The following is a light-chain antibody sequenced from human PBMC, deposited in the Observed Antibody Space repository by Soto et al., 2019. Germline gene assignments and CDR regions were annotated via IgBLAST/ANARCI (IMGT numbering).Light chain of an antibody. CDR1: SSDVGGYNH. Sequence: QSALTQPRSVSGSPGQSVTISCSGTSSDVGGYNHVSWYQQYPGKAPKAMIYDVSKRPSGVSDRFSGSKSGNTASLTISGLQAEDEADYYCCSYAGSYTLVFGGGTKLTVL. J-gene: IGLJ2*01. CDR2: DVS. CDR3: CSYAGSYTLV. V-gene: IGLV2-11*01.